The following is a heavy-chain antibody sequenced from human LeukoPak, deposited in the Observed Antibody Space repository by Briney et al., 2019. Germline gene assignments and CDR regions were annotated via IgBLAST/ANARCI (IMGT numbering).Heavy chain of an antibody. Sequence: PGGSLRLSRAASGFTFSDHYMDWVRQAPGKGLEWVGRTRNKANSYTTEYAASVKGRFTISRDDSKNSLYLQMNSLKTEDTAMYYCARNKGYSSSWTPFDYWGQGALVHVSS. J-gene: IGHJ4*02. D-gene: IGHD6-13*01. CDR2: TRNKANSYTT. CDR1: GFTFSDHY. V-gene: IGHV3-72*01. CDR3: ARNKGYSSSWTPFDY.